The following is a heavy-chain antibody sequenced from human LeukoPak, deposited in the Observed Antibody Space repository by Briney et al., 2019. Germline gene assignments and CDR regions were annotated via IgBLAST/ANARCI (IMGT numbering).Heavy chain of an antibody. V-gene: IGHV3-23*01. D-gene: IGHD6-13*01. Sequence: PGGSLRLSCAASGFTFSSYGMSWVRQAPGKGLEWVSAISGSGGSTYYADSVKGRFTISRDNSKNTLYLQMNSLRAEDTAVYYCAKEGYSSSWYENYYYYYYMDVWGKGTTVTISS. J-gene: IGHJ6*03. CDR3: AKEGYSSSWYENYYYYYYMDV. CDR2: ISGSGGST. CDR1: GFTFSSYG.